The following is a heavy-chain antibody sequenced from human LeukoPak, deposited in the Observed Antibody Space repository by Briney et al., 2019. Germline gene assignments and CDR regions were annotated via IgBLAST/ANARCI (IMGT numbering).Heavy chain of an antibody. Sequence: GGSLRLSCTASGFIFSSNGMNWVRQAPGKGLEWISHISSSGNTAYYADSVKGRFTISRDNAKNSLYLQMDSLRAEDTAVYYCAGPVTKTLYYLAYWGQGTLVTVSS. CDR1: GFIFSSNG. D-gene: IGHD2-21*02. CDR2: ISSSGNTA. J-gene: IGHJ4*02. V-gene: IGHV3-48*04. CDR3: AGPVTKTLYYLAY.